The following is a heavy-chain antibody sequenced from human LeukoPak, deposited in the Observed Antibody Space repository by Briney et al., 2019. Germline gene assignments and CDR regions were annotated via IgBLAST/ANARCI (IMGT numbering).Heavy chain of an antibody. CDR3: ARDDNYGIFVNVDY. V-gene: IGHV1-18*01. J-gene: IGHJ4*02. CDR2: ISTSTGDT. D-gene: IGHD4-11*01. CDR1: GYSFILNW. Sequence: ASVKVSCKTSGYSFILNWISWVRHAPGPGPELMGLISTSTGDTKYTQKFQGRVTLTTDTSTSTAYMELSSLRSDDTAVYYCARDDNYGIFVNVDYWGQGNLVTVSS.